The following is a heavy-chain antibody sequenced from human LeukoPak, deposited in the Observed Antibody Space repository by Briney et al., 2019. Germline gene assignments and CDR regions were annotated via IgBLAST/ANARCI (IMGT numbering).Heavy chain of an antibody. CDR2: ISSSSTI. V-gene: IGHV3-48*01. CDR3: ARYYYDSNGYPYFDY. D-gene: IGHD3-22*01. CDR1: GFTFSSYS. Sequence: PGGSLRLSCAASGFTFSSYSMNWVRQAPGKGLEWVSYISSSSTIYYADSVKGRFTISRDNAKNSLYLQMNSLRAEDTAVYYCARYYYDSNGYPYFDYWGQGTLVTVSS. J-gene: IGHJ4*02.